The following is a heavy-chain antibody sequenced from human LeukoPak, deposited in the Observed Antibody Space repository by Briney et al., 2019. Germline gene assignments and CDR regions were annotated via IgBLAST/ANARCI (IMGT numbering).Heavy chain of an antibody. D-gene: IGHD2-2*01. CDR2: INGSGGST. J-gene: IGHJ5*02. V-gene: IGHV3-23*01. Sequence: GRSLRLSCAASGFTFDDYAMHWVRQTPGKGLDWVSGINGSGGSTYYADSVKGRFTISRDNSKNTLYLQMNSLRAEDTAVYYCAKTMPAFGPWGQGTLVTVSS. CDR1: GFTFDDYA. CDR3: AKTMPAFGP.